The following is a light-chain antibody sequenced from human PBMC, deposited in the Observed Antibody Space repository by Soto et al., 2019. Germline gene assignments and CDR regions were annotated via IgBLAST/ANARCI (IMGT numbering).Light chain of an antibody. V-gene: IGKV1-33*01. J-gene: IGKJ1*01. CDR1: RDITNY. Sequence: DIQMTQSPSSLSASVGDRVTITCQASRDITNYLNWYQQKPGKAPKLLIYDASNLETGVPSRFSGSGSGTDFTFTINSLQPEDIATYYCQQYSSYWTFGQGTKVDIK. CDR3: QQYSSYWT. CDR2: DAS.